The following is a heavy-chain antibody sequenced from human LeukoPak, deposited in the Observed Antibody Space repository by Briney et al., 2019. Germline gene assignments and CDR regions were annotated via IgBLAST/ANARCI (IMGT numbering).Heavy chain of an antibody. CDR3: ASWDTAMGYFDY. CDR2: INHSGST. CDR1: GGSFSGYY. D-gene: IGHD5-18*01. J-gene: IGHJ4*02. V-gene: IGHV4-34*01. Sequence: SETLSLTCAVYGGSFSGYYWSWIRQPPGKGLEWIGEINHSGSTNYNPSLKSRVTISVDTSKNQFSLKLSSVTAADTAVYYCASWDTAMGYFDYWGQGTRVTVSS.